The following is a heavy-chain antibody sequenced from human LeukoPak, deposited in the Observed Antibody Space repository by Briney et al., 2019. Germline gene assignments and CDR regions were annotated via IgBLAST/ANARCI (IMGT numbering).Heavy chain of an antibody. Sequence: ASVKVSCKASGYTFTGYYMHWVRQAPGQGLEWMGWINPNSGGTNYAQKFQGRVTMTRDTSISTAYMELRSLRSDDTAVYYCARFESSGWYENWFDPWGQGTLVTVSS. V-gene: IGHV1-2*02. CDR2: INPNSGGT. J-gene: IGHJ5*02. CDR3: ARFESSGWYENWFDP. CDR1: GYTFTGYY. D-gene: IGHD6-19*01.